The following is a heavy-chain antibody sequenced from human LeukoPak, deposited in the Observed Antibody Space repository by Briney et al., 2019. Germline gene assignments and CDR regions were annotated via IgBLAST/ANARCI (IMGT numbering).Heavy chain of an antibody. CDR2: ISGSGGST. Sequence: SGGSLRLSCAASGFTFSSYAMSWVRQAPGKGLEWVSAISGSGGSTYYADSVKGRFTISRDNSKNTLYLQMNSLRAEDTAAYYCAKLSWPTPPYYFDYWGQGTLVTVSS. D-gene: IGHD6-13*01. J-gene: IGHJ4*02. CDR3: AKLSWPTPPYYFDY. CDR1: GFTFSSYA. V-gene: IGHV3-23*01.